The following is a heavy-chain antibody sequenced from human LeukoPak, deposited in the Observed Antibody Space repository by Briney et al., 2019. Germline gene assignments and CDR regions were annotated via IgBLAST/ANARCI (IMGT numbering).Heavy chain of an antibody. CDR3: AKAGNYDSSGYYYVPLKN. CDR1: GFTFSSYA. CDR2: ISGSGGST. J-gene: IGHJ4*02. Sequence: GGSLRLSCAASGFTFSSYAMSWVRQAPGKGLEWVSAISGSGGSTYYADSVKGRFTISRDNSKNTLYLQMNSLRAEDTAVYYCAKAGNYDSSGYYYVPLKNWGQGTLVTVSS. V-gene: IGHV3-23*01. D-gene: IGHD3-22*01.